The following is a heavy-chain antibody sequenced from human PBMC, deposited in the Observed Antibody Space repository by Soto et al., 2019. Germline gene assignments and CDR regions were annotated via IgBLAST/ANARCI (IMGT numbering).Heavy chain of an antibody. D-gene: IGHD2-15*01. Sequence: EVQLLESGGGLVQPGGSLRLSCAASGFTFSNYAMSWVRQAPGKGLEWVSAISGSGGNTYYANSVKGRFTISRDQSKNTLYLQMNSLRAEDTAVYFCVKDKGAGGGSCFDYWGQGTLVTVSS. CDR2: ISGSGGNT. CDR1: GFTFSNYA. J-gene: IGHJ4*02. V-gene: IGHV3-23*01. CDR3: VKDKGAGGGSCFDY.